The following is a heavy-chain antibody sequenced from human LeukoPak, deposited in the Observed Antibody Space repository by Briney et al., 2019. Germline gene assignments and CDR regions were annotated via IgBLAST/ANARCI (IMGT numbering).Heavy chain of an antibody. V-gene: IGHV4-4*02. CDR1: GGSISSSNW. J-gene: IGHJ4*02. CDR3: ARGDINYDILTGYQEGVGFDY. CDR2: IYHSGST. Sequence: PSGTLSLTCAVSGGSISSSNWWSWVRQPPGKGLEWIGEIYHSGSTNYNPSPKSRVTISVDKSKNQFSLKLSSVTAADTAVYYCARGDINYDILTGYQEGVGFDYWGQGTLVTVSS. D-gene: IGHD3-9*01.